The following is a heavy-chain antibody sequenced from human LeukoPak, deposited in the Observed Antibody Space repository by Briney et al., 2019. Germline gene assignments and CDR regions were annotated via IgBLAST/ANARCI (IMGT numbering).Heavy chain of an antibody. CDR3: ARTMAGPAGEYYLDS. Sequence: GGSLRLSCAASGFTFSSYSMNWVRQAPGHGLKWVSAISSRSSYIYNAYSVKGRITISRDNAWNSLYLQMNSLRAEDTAEYYCARTMAGPAGEYYLDSWGRGTLVTVSS. CDR1: GFTFSSYS. J-gene: IGHJ4*02. D-gene: IGHD2/OR15-2a*01. CDR2: ISSRSSYI. V-gene: IGHV3-21*01.